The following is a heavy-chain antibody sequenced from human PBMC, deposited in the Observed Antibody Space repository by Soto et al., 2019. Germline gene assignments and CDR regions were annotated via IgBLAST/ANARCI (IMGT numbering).Heavy chain of an antibody. D-gene: IGHD2-8*01. V-gene: IGHV1-18*01. CDR2: ISGYNGDT. Sequence: ASVKVSCKASGYTFTSYGISWVRQAPGQGLEWMGWISGYNGDTKYAQKVQGRVTMTIDTSTYTAYMELRSLASDDTAIYYCAKNGQPPYYYYVIDVWGQGSTDTGSS. J-gene: IGHJ6*02. CDR1: GYTFTSYG. CDR3: AKNGQPPYYYYVIDV.